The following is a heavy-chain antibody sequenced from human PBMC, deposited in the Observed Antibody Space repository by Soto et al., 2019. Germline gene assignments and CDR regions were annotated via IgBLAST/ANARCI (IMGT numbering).Heavy chain of an antibody. Sequence: GASVKVSCKASGYTFTSYGISWVRQAPGQGLEWMGWISAYNGNTNYAQKLQGRVTMTTDTSTSTAYMELRSLRSDDTAVYYCARALSSWWRIDPYYIDYWGQGTLVTVAS. CDR1: GYTFTSYG. V-gene: IGHV1-18*01. J-gene: IGHJ4*02. CDR3: ARALSSWWRIDPYYIDY. CDR2: ISAYNGNT. D-gene: IGHD6-13*01.